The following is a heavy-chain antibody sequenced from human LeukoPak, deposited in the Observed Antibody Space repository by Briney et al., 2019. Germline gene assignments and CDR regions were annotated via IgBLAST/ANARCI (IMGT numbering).Heavy chain of an antibody. V-gene: IGHV3-30*18. D-gene: IGHD2-8*02. CDR1: GFTFSSYG. Sequence: PGRSLRLSCAASGFTFSSYGMHWVRQAPGKGLEWVAVISNDGYSQYYAPSVKGRFTVSRDNSKNTLYLQMNNLKTDDTAVYYCAKPCQGGGVCFLILEWGQGTLLTVSS. J-gene: IGHJ4*02. CDR3: AKPCQGGGVCFLILE. CDR2: ISNDGYSQ.